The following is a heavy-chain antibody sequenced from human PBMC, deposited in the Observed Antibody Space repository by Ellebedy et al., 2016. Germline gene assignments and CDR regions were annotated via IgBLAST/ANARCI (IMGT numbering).Heavy chain of an antibody. CDR1: GFTFRNFF. V-gene: IGHV3-23*01. CDR3: YYGHYSGF. Sequence: GESLKISXVASGFTFRNFFMSWVRQAPGGGVELFSTNSGDGDTTFSADSVKGRFTISRDNSRYTLYLQMDSLRAADTAVYYCYYGHYSGFWGQGTLVTVSS. CDR2: NSGDGDTT. D-gene: IGHD4-17*01. J-gene: IGHJ4*02.